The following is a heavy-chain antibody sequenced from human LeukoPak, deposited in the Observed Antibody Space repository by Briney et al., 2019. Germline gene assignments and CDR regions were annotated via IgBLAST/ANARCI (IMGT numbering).Heavy chain of an antibody. CDR2: MNPNSGNT. V-gene: IGHV1-8*01. J-gene: IGHJ4*02. Sequence: GASVKVSCKASGYTFTSYDINWVRQATGQGLEWVGWMNPNSGNTGYAQKFQGRVTMTRNTSISTAYMELSSLRSEDTAVYYCARDSGSYYDFDYWGQGTLVTVSS. CDR1: GYTFTSYD. D-gene: IGHD1-26*01. CDR3: ARDSGSYYDFDY.